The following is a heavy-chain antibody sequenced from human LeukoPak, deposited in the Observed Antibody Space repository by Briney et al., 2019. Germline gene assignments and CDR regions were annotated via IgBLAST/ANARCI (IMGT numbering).Heavy chain of an antibody. CDR3: ARGERYSSSWFYYYYYYMDV. CDR2: INSNTGGP. CDR1: GYNFSNYA. J-gene: IGHJ6*03. V-gene: IGHV7-4-1*02. Sequence: ASVKVSCKASGYNFSNYAMNWVRLAPGRGFEWMGWINSNTGGPTYAQGVPGRFVFSLDTSVSTAYLQITSLKAEDTAVYYCARGERYSSSWFYYYYYYMDVWGKGTTVTISS. D-gene: IGHD6-13*01.